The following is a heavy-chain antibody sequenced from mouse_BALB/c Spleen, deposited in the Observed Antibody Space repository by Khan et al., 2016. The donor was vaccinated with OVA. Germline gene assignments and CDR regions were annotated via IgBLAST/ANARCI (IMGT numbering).Heavy chain of an antibody. CDR2: IDYSGST. Sequence: EVELVESGPGLVKPSQSLSLTCTVTGYSITSDYAWNWIRQFPGNRLEWMGYIDYSGSTSKKPSLKSRMSITRDTSKNQIFLQLNSVTTEDTATYYCVRGRSYWGQGTQVTVSA. CDR3: VRGRSY. V-gene: IGHV3-2*02. CDR1: GYSITSDYA. J-gene: IGHJ3*01.